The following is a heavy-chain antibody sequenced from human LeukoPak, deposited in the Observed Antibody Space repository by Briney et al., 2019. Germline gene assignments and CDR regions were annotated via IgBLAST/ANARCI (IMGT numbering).Heavy chain of an antibody. D-gene: IGHD3-10*01. V-gene: IGHV1-58*01. CDR2: IVVGSGNT. CDR1: GFTFTSSA. J-gene: IGHJ3*02. CDR3: AADLITMVRGVDDAFDI. Sequence: SVKVSCKASGFTFTSSAVQWVRQARGQRLEWIGWIVVGSGNTSYAQKFQERVTITRDMSTSTAYMELSSLRSEDTAVYYCAADLITMVRGVDDAFDIWGQGTMVTVSS.